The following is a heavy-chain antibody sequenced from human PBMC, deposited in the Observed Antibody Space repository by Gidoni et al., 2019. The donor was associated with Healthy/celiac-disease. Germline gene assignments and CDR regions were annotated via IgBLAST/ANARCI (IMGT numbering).Heavy chain of an antibody. Sequence: QVQLVESGGGVVQPGRSLRLSCAASGFPFSSYAMHWVRQAPGKGLEWVAVISYDGSNKYYADSVKGRFTISRDNSKNTLYLQMNSLRAEDTAVYYCARDREWELLILDYWGQGTLVTVSS. J-gene: IGHJ4*02. CDR2: ISYDGSNK. D-gene: IGHD1-26*01. CDR1: GFPFSSYA. V-gene: IGHV3-30-3*01. CDR3: ARDREWELLILDY.